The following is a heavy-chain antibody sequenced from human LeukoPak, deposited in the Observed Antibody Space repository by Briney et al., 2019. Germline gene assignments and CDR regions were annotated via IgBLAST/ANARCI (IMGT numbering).Heavy chain of an antibody. V-gene: IGHV4-34*01. CDR3: ARRGRTNSGSYRYFDY. D-gene: IGHD1-26*01. Sequence: SETLSLTCAVYGGSFSGYYWSWIRQPPGKGLEWIGEINHSGSTNYNPSLKSRVTISVDTSKNQFSLKLSSVTAADTAVYYCARRGRTNSGSYRYFDYWGQGTLVTVSS. CDR2: INHSGST. CDR1: GGSFSGYY. J-gene: IGHJ4*02.